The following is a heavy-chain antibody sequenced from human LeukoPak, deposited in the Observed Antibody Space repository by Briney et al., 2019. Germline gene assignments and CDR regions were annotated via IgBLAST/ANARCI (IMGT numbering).Heavy chain of an antibody. V-gene: IGHV4-38-2*02. D-gene: IGHD2-2*01. CDR2: IYHSGST. CDR1: GYSISSGYY. J-gene: IGHJ4*02. CDR3: ARVYCSSTSCWEVDY. Sequence: SETLSLTCTVSGYSISSGYYWGWIRQPPGKGLEWIGSIYHSGSTYYNPSLKSRVTISVDTSKNQFSLKLSSVTAADTAVYYCARVYCSSTSCWEVDYWGQGTLVTVSS.